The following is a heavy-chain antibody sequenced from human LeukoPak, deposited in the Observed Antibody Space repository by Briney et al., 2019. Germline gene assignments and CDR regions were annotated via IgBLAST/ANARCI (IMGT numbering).Heavy chain of an antibody. CDR1: GFTFGSSP. D-gene: IGHD6-19*01. CDR2: ISVGGDYI. J-gene: IGHJ2*01. Sequence: GGSLRLSCEATGFTFGSSPMSWVRQAPGKGLEWVSSISVGGDYIYYADSVRGRFTISRDNSKSTLYLQMNSLRAEDTAVYYCAKIAVSGLGYFHLWGRGTLVTVSS. V-gene: IGHV3-23*01. CDR3: AKIAVSGLGYFHL.